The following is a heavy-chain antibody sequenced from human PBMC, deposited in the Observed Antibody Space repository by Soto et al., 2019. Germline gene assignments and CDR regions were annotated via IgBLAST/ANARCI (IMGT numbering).Heavy chain of an antibody. CDR1: GFSISRYW. J-gene: IGHJ4*02. D-gene: IGHD6-19*01. Sequence: PGGPLRLYCAASGFSISRYWMHRVRQAPGKGLVWVSRINSDGSSTSYADSVKGRFTISRDNAKNTLYLQMNSLRAEDTAVYYCAVAVAGPTAIGYWGQGTLVTVSS. V-gene: IGHV3-74*01. CDR2: INSDGSST. CDR3: AVAVAGPTAIGY.